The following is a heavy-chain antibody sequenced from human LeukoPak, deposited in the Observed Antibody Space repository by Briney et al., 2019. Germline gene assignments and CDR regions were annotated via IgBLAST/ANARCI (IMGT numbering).Heavy chain of an antibody. Sequence: QPGGSLRLSCAASGFTFSRFWMSWVRQAPGKGLEWVANINQDGSEKYYVDSVKGRFTISRDIAKNSLYLQMSSLRAEDTAVYYCARGRHYSGSGSLHFDYWGQGTLATVSS. CDR3: ARGRHYSGSGSLHFDY. J-gene: IGHJ4*02. CDR2: INQDGSEK. D-gene: IGHD3-10*01. V-gene: IGHV3-7*01. CDR1: GFTFSRFW.